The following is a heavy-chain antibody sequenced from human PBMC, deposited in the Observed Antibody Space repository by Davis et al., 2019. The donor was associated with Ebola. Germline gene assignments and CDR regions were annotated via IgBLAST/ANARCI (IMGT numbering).Heavy chain of an antibody. Sequence: GGSLRLSCAASGFTFSDYYMSWIRQAPGKGLEWVSYISGGGRTIYYADSVKGRFTISRDNAKNSLYLQMNSLRAEDTAVYYCARRKRDYYDSSGYYGYFDYWGQGTLVTVSS. V-gene: IGHV3-11*04. D-gene: IGHD3-22*01. CDR3: ARRKRDYYDSSGYYGYFDY. CDR1: GFTFSDYY. J-gene: IGHJ4*02. CDR2: ISGGGRTI.